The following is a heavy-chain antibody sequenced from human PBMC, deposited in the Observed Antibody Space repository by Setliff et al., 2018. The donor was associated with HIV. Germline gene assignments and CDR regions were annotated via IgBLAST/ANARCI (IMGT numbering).Heavy chain of an antibody. CDR1: GGTFSNYG. D-gene: IGHD3-3*01. J-gene: IGHJ6*03. CDR3: VRGVQSPPHYSYYYMDV. Sequence: SVKVSCKASGGTFSNYGMSWVRQAPGQGLEWMGGIIPISGTANYAQKFQGRVTITTDESTSTAYMELSGLRFDDTAMYYCVRGVQSPPHYSYYYMDVWGEGTMVTVSS. CDR2: IIPISGTA. V-gene: IGHV1-69*05.